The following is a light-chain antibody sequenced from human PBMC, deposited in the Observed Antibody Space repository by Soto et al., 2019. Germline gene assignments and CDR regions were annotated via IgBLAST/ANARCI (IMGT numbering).Light chain of an antibody. Sequence: DIQMTRSPSTLSASVGDRVTITCRASQSISSWLAWYQQKPGKAPKLLMYKASNLESGVPSRFSGSGSGTEFTLTISSLQPDDFATYHCQQYNDYPLTVGGGTKVEIK. J-gene: IGKJ4*01. CDR3: QQYNDYPLT. CDR2: KAS. V-gene: IGKV1-5*03. CDR1: QSISSW.